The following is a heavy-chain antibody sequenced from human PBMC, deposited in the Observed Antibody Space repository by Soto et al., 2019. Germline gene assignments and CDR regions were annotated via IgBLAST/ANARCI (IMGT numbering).Heavy chain of an antibody. CDR3: ARLSGYSSSWFDY. D-gene: IGHD6-13*01. V-gene: IGHV4-34*01. CDR2: INHSGGT. Sequence: SETLSLTCAVYGGSFSGYYWSWIRQPPGKGLEWIGEINHSGGTNYNPSLKSRVTISVHPSKNQFSLTLSSVTAADTAGYYCARLSGYSSSWFDYWGQGTLVTVSS. CDR1: GGSFSGYY. J-gene: IGHJ4*02.